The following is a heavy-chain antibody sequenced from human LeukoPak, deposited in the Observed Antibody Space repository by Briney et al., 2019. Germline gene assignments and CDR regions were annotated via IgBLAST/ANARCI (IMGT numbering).Heavy chain of an antibody. D-gene: IGHD5-12*01. Sequence: SETLSLTCTVSGASITSYHWSWFRQPPGKRLEWTGCLLKTGGTLHSPSLKSRVTMSVDSPKNQFSLKLASVTVADTAIYYCVRLNKEGGSHLDFDSWGQGILVTVSS. CDR1: GASITSYH. J-gene: IGHJ4*02. CDR3: VRLNKEGGSHLDFDS. CDR2: LLKTGGT. V-gene: IGHV4-59*08.